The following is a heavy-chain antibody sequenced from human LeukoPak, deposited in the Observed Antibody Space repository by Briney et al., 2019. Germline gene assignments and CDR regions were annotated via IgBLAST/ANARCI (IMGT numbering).Heavy chain of an antibody. CDR2: ISLARQT. CDR3: SRESGPFCPFGY. Sequence: SESLSLTCGVSGGSISGTNWWSSVRQPPGQGLAWIGEISLARQTNHNPSLNGRVTMSLDKSSNQLSLHLTSVTAADTATYFCSRESGPFCPFGYWGQGTVVIVSS. CDR1: GGSISGTNW. D-gene: IGHD1-26*01. J-gene: IGHJ4*02. V-gene: IGHV4/OR15-8*02.